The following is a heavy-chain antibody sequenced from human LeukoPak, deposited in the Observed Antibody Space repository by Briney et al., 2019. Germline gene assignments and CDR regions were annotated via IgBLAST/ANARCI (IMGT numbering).Heavy chain of an antibody. CDR3: AKQKQQLPQGYYYYYMDV. CDR1: GFTFSSYA. Sequence: PGGSLRLSCAASGFTFSSYAMSWVRQAPGKWLEWVSAISGSGGSTYYADSVKGRFTISRDNSKNTLYLQMNSLRAEDTAVYYCAKQKQQLPQGYYYYYMDVWGKGTTVTVSS. D-gene: IGHD6-13*01. J-gene: IGHJ6*03. V-gene: IGHV3-23*01. CDR2: ISGSGGST.